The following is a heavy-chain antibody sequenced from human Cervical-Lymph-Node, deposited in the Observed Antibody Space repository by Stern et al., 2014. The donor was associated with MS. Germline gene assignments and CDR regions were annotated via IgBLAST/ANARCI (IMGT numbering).Heavy chain of an antibody. V-gene: IGHV3-66*01. CDR1: GFTISAYD. J-gene: IGHJ6*02. Sequence: EVQLVQSGGGLVQPGGSLRLSCAASGFTISAYDMNWVRQTPGKGLEWVSLINSGGTAYYTDAVRGHFTISRDTAKNTLYLQMNSLRAEDTAVYYCARGWMDVWGQGNTVTVSS. CDR2: INSGGTA. D-gene: IGHD2-15*01. CDR3: ARGWMDV.